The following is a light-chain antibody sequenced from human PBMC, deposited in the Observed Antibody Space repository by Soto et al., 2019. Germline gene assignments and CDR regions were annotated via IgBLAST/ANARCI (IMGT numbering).Light chain of an antibody. CDR1: QSVSSSY. CDR3: QQYGSSLLFT. Sequence: EIVLTQSPGTLSLSPGERATLSCRASQSVSSSYLAWYQQKPGQAPRLLIYGASSRATGIPDRFSGSGSGTDLTIIISRLEPEDFAVYYCQQYGSSLLFTCGPGTKVDIK. V-gene: IGKV3-20*01. J-gene: IGKJ3*01. CDR2: GAS.